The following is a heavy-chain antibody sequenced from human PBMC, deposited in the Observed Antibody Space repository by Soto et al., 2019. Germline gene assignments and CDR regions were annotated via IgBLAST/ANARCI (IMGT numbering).Heavy chain of an antibody. J-gene: IGHJ2*01. D-gene: IGHD1-1*01. Sequence: VQLVESGGGLVQPGGSLRLSCAASGFTFSSYDMHWVRQATGKGLEWVSAIGTAGDTYYPGSVKGRFTISRENAKNSLYLQMNSLRAGDTAVYYCARDHRTTRYFDLWGRGTLVTVSS. V-gene: IGHV3-13*01. CDR1: GFTFSSYD. CDR2: IGTAGDT. CDR3: ARDHRTTRYFDL.